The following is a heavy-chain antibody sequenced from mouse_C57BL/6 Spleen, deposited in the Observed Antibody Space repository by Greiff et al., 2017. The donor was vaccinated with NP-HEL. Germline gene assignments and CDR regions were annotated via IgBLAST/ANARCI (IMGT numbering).Heavy chain of an antibody. V-gene: IGHV5-6*01. CDR2: ISSGGSYT. J-gene: IGHJ2*01. CDR1: GFTFSSYG. Sequence: EVKLMESGGDLVKPGGSLKLSCAASGFTFSSYGMSWVRQTPDKRLEWVATISSGGSYTYYPDSVKGRFTISRDNAKNTLYLQMSSLKSEDTAMYYCARLTLYYFDYWGQGTTLTVSS. D-gene: IGHD1-1*01. CDR3: ARLTLYYFDY.